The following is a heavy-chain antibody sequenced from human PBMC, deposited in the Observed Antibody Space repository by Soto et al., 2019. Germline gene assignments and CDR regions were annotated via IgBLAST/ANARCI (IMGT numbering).Heavy chain of an antibody. CDR3: ARGADYYDSSGYYWAPGMDV. J-gene: IGHJ6*02. D-gene: IGHD3-22*01. V-gene: IGHV6-1*01. CDR1: GDSVSSDSAA. CDR2: TYYRSKWYN. Sequence: SQSLERTCAIYGDSVSSDSAALNRIRQSPSRGLEWLGRTYYRSKWYNDYAVSVKSRITINPDTSKNQFSLQLNSVTPEDTAVYYCARGADYYDSSGYYWAPGMDVWGQGTTVTVSS.